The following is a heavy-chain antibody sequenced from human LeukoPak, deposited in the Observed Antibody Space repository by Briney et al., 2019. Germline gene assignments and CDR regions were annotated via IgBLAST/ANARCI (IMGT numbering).Heavy chain of an antibody. Sequence: SETLSLTCTVSGDSIINSNYYWAWLRQSPGKGLEWIGSIYDTGETFYNPSLRGRVAVSRAMSKNSLSLKLQSVSVAETASYYCARAARFGESFSDNYYCYMDVWGKGTTVTVSS. CDR2: IYDTGET. CDR1: GDSIINSNYY. J-gene: IGHJ6*03. V-gene: IGHV4-39*02. D-gene: IGHD3-10*01. CDR3: ARAARFGESFSDNYYCYMDV.